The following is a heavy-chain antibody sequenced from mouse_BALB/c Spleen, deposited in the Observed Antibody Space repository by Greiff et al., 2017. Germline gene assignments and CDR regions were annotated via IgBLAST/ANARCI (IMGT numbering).Heavy chain of an antibody. V-gene: IGHV1-15*01. CDR3: TRYAAMDY. D-gene: IGHD6-5*01. CDR1: GYTFTDYE. Sequence: QVQLQQSGAELVRPGASVTLSCKASGYTFTDYEMHWVKQTPVHGLEWIGAIDPETGGTAYNQKFKGKATLTADKSSSTAYMELRSLTSEDSAVYYCTRYAAMDYWGQGTSVTVSS. CDR2: IDPETGGT. J-gene: IGHJ4*01.